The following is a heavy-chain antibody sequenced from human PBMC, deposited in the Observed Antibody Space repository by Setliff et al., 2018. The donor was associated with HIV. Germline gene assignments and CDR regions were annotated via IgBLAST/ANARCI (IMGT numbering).Heavy chain of an antibody. D-gene: IGHD6-13*01. V-gene: IGHV5-51*01. J-gene: IGHJ4*02. Sequence: GESLKISCKASGYSFSDYWIGWVRQMPGKGLEWMGVTYPGDSTTRYSPSLEGQVTISADRSINTAFLQWSSLEASDTAMYYCARRGVVAGRGYYFDSWGQGTLVTVSS. CDR3: ARRGVVAGRGYYFDS. CDR2: TYPGDSTT. CDR1: GYSFSDYW.